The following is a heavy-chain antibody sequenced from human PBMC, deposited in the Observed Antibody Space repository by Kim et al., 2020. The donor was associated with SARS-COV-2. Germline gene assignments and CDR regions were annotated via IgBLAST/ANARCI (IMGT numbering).Heavy chain of an antibody. CDR3: AKGSGYYYDSSGYLDY. CDR1: GFTFDDYA. Sequence: GGSLRLSCAASGFTFDDYAMHWVRQAPGKGLEWVSGISWNSGSIGYADSVKGRFTISRDNAKNSLYLQMNSLRAEDTALYYCAKGSGYYYDSSGYLDYWG. CDR2: ISWNSGSI. V-gene: IGHV3-9*01. D-gene: IGHD3-22*01. J-gene: IGHJ4*01.